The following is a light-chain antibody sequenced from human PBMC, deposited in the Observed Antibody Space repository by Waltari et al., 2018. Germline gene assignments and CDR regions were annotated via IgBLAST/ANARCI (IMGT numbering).Light chain of an antibody. V-gene: IGLV3-21*03. CDR1: DIGDKR. J-gene: IGLJ1*01. CDR3: QVWDSSRDHYV. Sequence: SYVLTQPPAVSVAPGKTARVTCGGEDIGDKRVHRYRQEPGQAPVLVVYDDDDRPSGIPELFSGSNSANTATLTISRAEAGDEADYYCQVWDSSRDHYVFGSGTKVTVL. CDR2: DDD.